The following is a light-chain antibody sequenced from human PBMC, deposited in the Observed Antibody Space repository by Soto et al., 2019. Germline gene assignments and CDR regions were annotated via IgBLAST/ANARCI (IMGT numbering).Light chain of an antibody. V-gene: IGKV3-20*01. CDR3: QQYGSSPLT. CDR2: VAS. CDR1: QSVSRSY. Sequence: ALTPSPRTLSSSQRNSVALSYRASQSVSRSYLAWYQQKPGQAPRLLIYVASSRATGIPDRFSGSGSGTDFTLTIRRLEAEDFAVYYCQQYGSSPLTFGGGTKVDI. J-gene: IGKJ4*01.